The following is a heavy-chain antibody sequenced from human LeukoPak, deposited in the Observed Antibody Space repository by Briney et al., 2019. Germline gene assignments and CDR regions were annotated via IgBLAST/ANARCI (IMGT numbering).Heavy chain of an antibody. Sequence: GGSLRLSCTASGFSFSKYGMHWVRQAPGKGLEWVAVIWYDGINKYYADSVKGRFTISRDNSKNTLYLQMNSLRAEDTAVYYCARDPCWGGTCYSTVYWGQGTLVTVSS. J-gene: IGHJ4*02. CDR1: GFSFSKYG. CDR3: ARDPCWGGTCYSTVY. D-gene: IGHD2-15*01. CDR2: IWYDGINK. V-gene: IGHV3-33*01.